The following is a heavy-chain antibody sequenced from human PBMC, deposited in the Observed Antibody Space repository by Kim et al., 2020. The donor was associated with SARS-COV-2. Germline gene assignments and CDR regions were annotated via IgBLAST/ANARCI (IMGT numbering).Heavy chain of an antibody. Sequence: GGSLRLSCAASGFAISRHGMHWVRQAPGKGLEWLTALSYDEKTTYYAESVRGRFTISRDLSKNTLYLQMNSLRRDDTAVYFCARGAQPAAVFDYWGQGTLVTVSS. J-gene: IGHJ4*02. CDR2: LSYDEKTT. D-gene: IGHD6-13*01. V-gene: IGHV3-30*03. CDR1: GFAISRHG. CDR3: ARGAQPAAVFDY.